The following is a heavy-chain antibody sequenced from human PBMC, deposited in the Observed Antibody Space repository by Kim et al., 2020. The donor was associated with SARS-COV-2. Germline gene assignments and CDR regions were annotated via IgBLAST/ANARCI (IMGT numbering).Heavy chain of an antibody. V-gene: IGHV1-69*13. CDR2: IIPIFGTA. D-gene: IGHD3-10*01. CDR1: GGTFSSYA. Sequence: SVKVSCKASGGTFSSYAISWVPQAPGQGLEWMGGIIPIFGTANYAQKFQGRVTITADESTSTAYMELSSLRSEDTAVYYCARALHYYGSGSLGYYFDYWGQGTLVTVSS. J-gene: IGHJ4*02. CDR3: ARALHYYGSGSLGYYFDY.